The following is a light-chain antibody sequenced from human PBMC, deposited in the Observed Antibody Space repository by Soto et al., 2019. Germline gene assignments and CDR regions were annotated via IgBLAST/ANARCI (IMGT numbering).Light chain of an antibody. V-gene: IGKV3-20*01. J-gene: IGKJ2*01. Sequence: EIVLTQSPGTLSLSPGESATLSCRASQTLGSKYLAWYQQKPGQAPRLLIYDTSNRATGVPDRFSCSGSGTDFSLTISNSEPEDFAVYYCHHYGTSPPNTFGQGTKLEIK. CDR2: DTS. CDR1: QTLGSKY. CDR3: HHYGTSPPNT.